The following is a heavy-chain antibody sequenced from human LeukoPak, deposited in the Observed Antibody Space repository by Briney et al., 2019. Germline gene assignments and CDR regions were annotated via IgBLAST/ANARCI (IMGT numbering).Heavy chain of an antibody. CDR1: GFTFSSYG. D-gene: IGHD6-13*01. CDR2: ITAGGGTT. CDR3: APRYSTSWSTPYY. J-gene: IGHJ4*02. V-gene: IGHV3-23*01. Sequence: GGSLRLSCAASGFTFSSYGISWVRQAPGKGLEWVSTITAGGGTTYYADSVKGRFTISRDNSKNTLYLQMNSLRAEDTAVYYCAPRYSTSWSTPYYWGQGTLVTVSS.